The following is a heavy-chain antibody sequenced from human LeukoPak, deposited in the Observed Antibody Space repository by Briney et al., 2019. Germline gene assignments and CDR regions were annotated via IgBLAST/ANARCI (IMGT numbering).Heavy chain of an antibody. V-gene: IGHV3-33*01. J-gene: IGHJ3*02. D-gene: IGHD6-19*01. CDR1: GFTFSSFG. Sequence: GGSLRLSCAASGFTFSSFGMHWVRQAPGKGLEWVAVIWYDGSNKYYADSVKGRFTISRDSSKNTLYLQMNSLRAEDTAVYYCARTPSGSIAVAGTRFGAFDIWGQGTMVTVSS. CDR3: ARTPSGSIAVAGTRFGAFDI. CDR2: IWYDGSNK.